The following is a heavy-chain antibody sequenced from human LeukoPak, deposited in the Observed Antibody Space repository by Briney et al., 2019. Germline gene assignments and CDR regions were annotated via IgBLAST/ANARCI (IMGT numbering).Heavy chain of an antibody. CDR1: GFTFSSYA. J-gene: IGHJ3*02. Sequence: GGSLRLSCAASGFTFSSYAMHWVRQAPGKGLEWVAVISYDGSNKYYADSVKGRFTISRDNSKNTLYLQMNSLRAEDTALYYCAKGHMRPGTRRAFDIWGQGTMVTVSS. CDR2: ISYDGSNK. D-gene: IGHD2-2*01. CDR3: AKGHMRPGTRRAFDI. V-gene: IGHV3-30-3*01.